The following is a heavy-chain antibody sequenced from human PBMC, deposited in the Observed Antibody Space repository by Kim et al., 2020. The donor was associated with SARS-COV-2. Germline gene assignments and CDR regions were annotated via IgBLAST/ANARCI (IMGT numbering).Heavy chain of an antibody. CDR1: GGSMSNSSYY. CDR2: VFYSGAT. V-gene: IGHV4-39*01. J-gene: IGHJ5*02. D-gene: IGHD6-19*01. Sequence: SETLSLTCTVSGGSMSNSSYYWGWIRQPPGPGLYWIWSVFYSGATYSTPSLKCRLTLSIDKSKNQFSLKVKSVTGAATGKYYCARHGVKDRGLIAVVPWGQGLLVT. CDR3: ARHGVKDRGLIAVVP.